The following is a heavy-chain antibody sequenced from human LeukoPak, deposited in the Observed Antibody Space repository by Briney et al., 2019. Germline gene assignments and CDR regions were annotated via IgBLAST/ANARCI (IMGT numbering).Heavy chain of an antibody. D-gene: IGHD2-15*01. V-gene: IGHV1-69*06. CDR1: GYTFTSYA. CDR3: ARSSAARNRGWYYFDY. CDR2: IIPIFGTA. J-gene: IGHJ4*02. Sequence: ASAKVSCKASGYTFTSYAISWVRQAPGQGLEWMGGIIPIFGTANYAQKFQGRVTITADKSTSTAYMELSSLRSEDTAVYYCARSSAARNRGWYYFDYWGQGTLVTVSS.